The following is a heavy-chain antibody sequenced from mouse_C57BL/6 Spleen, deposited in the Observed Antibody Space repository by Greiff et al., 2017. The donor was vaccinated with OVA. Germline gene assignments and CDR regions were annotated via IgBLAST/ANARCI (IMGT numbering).Heavy chain of an antibody. Sequence: VQLQQPGTELVKPGASVKLSCKASGYTFTSYWMHWVKQRPGQGREWIGNINPSNGGTNYNEKFKSKAKLTVDKSSSTAYMQLSSLTSEDSAVYYCARDITTVVARYFDYWGQGTTLTVSS. CDR2: INPSNGGT. J-gene: IGHJ2*01. V-gene: IGHV1-53*01. D-gene: IGHD1-1*01. CDR1: GYTFTSYW. CDR3: ARDITTVVARYFDY.